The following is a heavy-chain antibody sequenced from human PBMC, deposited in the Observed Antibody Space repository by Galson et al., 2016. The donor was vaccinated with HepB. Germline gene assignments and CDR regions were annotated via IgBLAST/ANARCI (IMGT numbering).Heavy chain of an antibody. D-gene: IGHD6-19*01. CDR2: IIPVIGTP. Sequence: SVKVSCKASGATFSRYAISWIRQAPGQGLEWMGGIIPVIGTPDYAPKFEGRVTITADESTNTAYMDLGSRRFEDTAVYYCARDRYSSGRYFAFEIWGQGTMVTVST. V-gene: IGHV1-69*13. CDR1: GATFSRYA. J-gene: IGHJ3*02. CDR3: ARDRYSSGRYFAFEI.